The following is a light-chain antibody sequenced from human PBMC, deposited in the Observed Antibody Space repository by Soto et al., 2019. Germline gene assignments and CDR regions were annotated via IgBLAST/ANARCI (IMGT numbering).Light chain of an antibody. CDR1: TGAVTSGHY. J-gene: IGLJ3*02. CDR3: LLSYSGAWV. V-gene: IGLV7-46*01. Sequence: QAVVTQEPSLTVSPGGTVTLTSGSSTGAVTSGHYPYWFQQKPGQAPRTLIYDKSNKHSWTPARFSGSLLGGKAALTLSGAQPEDEAEYYCLLSYSGAWVFGGGTKLTVL. CDR2: DKS.